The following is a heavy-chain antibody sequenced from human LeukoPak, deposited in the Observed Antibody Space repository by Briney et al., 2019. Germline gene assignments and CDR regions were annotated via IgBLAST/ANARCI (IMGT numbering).Heavy chain of an antibody. CDR3: TRLFSYSSGWYSGPVDYFDY. CDR1: GVSVSCGSCY. V-gene: IGHV4-61*01. D-gene: IGHD6-19*01. CDR2: IYYSGNT. Sequence: SSETLSLTCTVSGVSVSCGSCYWSWIRQPPGKGLEWFGYIYYSGNTKYNPSLKSRVTLSLDTSKNQFSLKLTSVTAADTAVYYCTRLFSYSSGWYSGPVDYFDYWGQGTLVTVSS. J-gene: IGHJ4*02.